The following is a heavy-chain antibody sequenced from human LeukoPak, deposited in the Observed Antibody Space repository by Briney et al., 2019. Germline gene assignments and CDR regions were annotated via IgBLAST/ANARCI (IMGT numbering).Heavy chain of an antibody. CDR3: ARDGIEMVSGYLDL. D-gene: IGHD5-24*01. CDR2: IKKDGSEK. V-gene: IGHV3-7*01. CDR1: GFTFSRYW. J-gene: IGHJ2*01. Sequence: GGSLRLSCAASGFTFSRYWMSWVRQAPGKGLEWVANIKKDGSEKHYVDSVKGRFTISRDNAKNSLYLQMNSLRAEDTAVYYCARDGIEMVSGYLDLWGRGTLVTVSS.